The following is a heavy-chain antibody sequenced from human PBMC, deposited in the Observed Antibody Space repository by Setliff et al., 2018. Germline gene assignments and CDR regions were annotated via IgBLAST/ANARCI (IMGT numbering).Heavy chain of an antibody. Sequence: PSEPLSLTCTVSGGSISSGSYYWSWIRQPAGKGLEWIGRIYTSGSTNYNPSLKSRVTISVDTSKNQFSLKLSSVTAADTAVYYCARGRGYSYGSTFHYYYGMDVWGQGTTVTVSS. J-gene: IGHJ6*02. D-gene: IGHD5-18*01. CDR3: ARGRGYSYGSTFHYYYGMDV. V-gene: IGHV4-61*02. CDR1: GGSISSGSYY. CDR2: IYTSGST.